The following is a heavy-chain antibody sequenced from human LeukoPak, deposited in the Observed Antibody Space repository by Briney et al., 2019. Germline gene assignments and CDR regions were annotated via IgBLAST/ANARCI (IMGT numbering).Heavy chain of an antibody. CDR2: IWYDGSNK. V-gene: IGHV3-33*08. CDR3: ASTSGWYEPIDY. D-gene: IGHD6-19*01. Sequence: GGSLRLSCAASGFTFSSYGMHWVRQAPGKGLEWVAVIWYDGSNKYYADSVKGRFTISRDNSKNTLYLQMNSLRAEDTAVYYCASTSGWYEPIDYWGQGTPVTVSS. CDR1: GFTFSSYG. J-gene: IGHJ4*02.